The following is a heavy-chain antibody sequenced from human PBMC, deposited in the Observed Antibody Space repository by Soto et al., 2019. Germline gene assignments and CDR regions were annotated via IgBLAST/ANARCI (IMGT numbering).Heavy chain of an antibody. CDR1: GGSFSGYY. CDR3: ARGFVDTDMYDYYYYGMDV. CDR2: INHSGRT. V-gene: IGHV4-34*01. Sequence: PSETLSLTCAVYGGSFSGYYLSWIRQPPGKGLEWIGEINHSGRTNYNPSLKSRVTISVDTSKNQFSLKLSSVTAADTAVYYCARGFVDTDMYDYYYYGMDVWGQGTTVTVSS. D-gene: IGHD5-18*01. J-gene: IGHJ6*02.